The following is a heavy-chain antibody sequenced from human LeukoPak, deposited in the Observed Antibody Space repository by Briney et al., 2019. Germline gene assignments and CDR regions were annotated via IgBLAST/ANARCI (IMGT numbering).Heavy chain of an antibody. Sequence: GGSLRLSCAASGFTFSSYWMSWVRQAPGKGLEWVANINEDGSEKYYVDSVKGRFTISRDNAKNSLYLQMNSLRAEDTAVYYCARTYSSSWYLYFDYWGQGTLVTVSS. J-gene: IGHJ4*02. CDR3: ARTYSSSWYLYFDY. D-gene: IGHD6-13*01. CDR2: INEDGSEK. CDR1: GFTFSSYW. V-gene: IGHV3-7*03.